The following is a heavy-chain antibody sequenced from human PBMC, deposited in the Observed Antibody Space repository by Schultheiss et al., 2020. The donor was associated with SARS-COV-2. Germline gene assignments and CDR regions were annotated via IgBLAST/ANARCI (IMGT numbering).Heavy chain of an antibody. CDR1: GFTFSSYA. CDR2: ISYDGSNK. J-gene: IGHJ6*02. D-gene: IGHD3-22*01. V-gene: IGHV3-30*07. Sequence: GGSLRLSCAASGFTFSSYAMHWVRQAPGKGLEWVAVISYDGSNKYYADSVKGRFTISRDNSKNTLYLQMNSLRAEDTAVYYCARDGYYYDSSGYYYPNYYYGMDVWGQGTTVTVSS. CDR3: ARDGYYYDSSGYYYPNYYYGMDV.